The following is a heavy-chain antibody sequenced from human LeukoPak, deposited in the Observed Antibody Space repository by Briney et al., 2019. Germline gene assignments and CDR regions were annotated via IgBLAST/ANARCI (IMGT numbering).Heavy chain of an antibody. CDR2: ISTSSSYI. D-gene: IGHD3-16*01. CDR3: VRGVGGSSYLDY. J-gene: IGHJ4*02. V-gene: IGHV3-21*01. Sequence: WGSLRLSCAASGFTFSSYSMNWVRQAPGKGLEWVSSISTSSSYIYYADSVKGRFTISRDNAKNSLYLQMNSLRAEDTAVYYCVRGVGGSSYLDYWGQGALVTVSS. CDR1: GFTFSSYS.